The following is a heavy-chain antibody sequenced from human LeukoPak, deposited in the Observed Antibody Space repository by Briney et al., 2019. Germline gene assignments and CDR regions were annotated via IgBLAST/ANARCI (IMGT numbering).Heavy chain of an antibody. CDR2: ISYDGSNK. V-gene: IGHV3-30-3*01. J-gene: IGHJ4*02. CDR3: AREDCSGGSCYSHY. CDR1: GFTFSSYA. D-gene: IGHD2-15*01. Sequence: GGSLRLPCAASGFTFSSYAMHWVRQAPGKGLEWVAVISYDGSNKYYADSVKGRFTISRDNSKNTLYLQMNSLRAEDTAVYYCAREDCSGGSCYSHYWGQGTLVTVSS.